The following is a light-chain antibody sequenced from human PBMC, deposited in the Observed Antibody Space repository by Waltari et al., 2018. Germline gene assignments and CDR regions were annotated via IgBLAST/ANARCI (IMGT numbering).Light chain of an antibody. CDR2: QDK. Sequence: SELTQPPSVSVSPGQTASITCSGDNLGDQYVSWFQQRPGQSPTLVIYQDKERPSGIPERFSGSNSGTTATLTISGTQALDEADYYCQAWDSGPAVFGTGTKVTVL. CDR1: NLGDQY. V-gene: IGLV3-1*01. CDR3: QAWDSGPAV. J-gene: IGLJ1*01.